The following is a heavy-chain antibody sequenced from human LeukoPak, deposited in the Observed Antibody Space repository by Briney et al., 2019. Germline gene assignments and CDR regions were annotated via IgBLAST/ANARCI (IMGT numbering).Heavy chain of an antibody. Sequence: GGSLRLSCVASEFTFSTYAMTWVRQGPGKGLEWVSTITASGRETHYADSVKGRFTISRDNSKNTLFLQINSLRPEDTAVYYCAPGWYQFDYWGQGTLVTVSS. J-gene: IGHJ4*02. D-gene: IGHD6-19*01. CDR3: APGWYQFDY. V-gene: IGHV3-23*01. CDR1: EFTFSTYA. CDR2: ITASGRET.